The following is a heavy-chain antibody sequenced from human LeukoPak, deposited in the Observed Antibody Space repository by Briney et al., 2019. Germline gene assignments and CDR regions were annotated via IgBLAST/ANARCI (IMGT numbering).Heavy chain of an antibody. CDR2: ISSSSGII. CDR3: ERFAGEDY. Sequence: GGSLRLSCAASGFTFNTYSFNWVRQAPGKGLEWVSYISSSSGIIYYADSVKGRFTISRDNAKNSLYLQMNSLRDEDTAVYYCERFAGEDYWGQGTLVTVSS. V-gene: IGHV3-48*02. D-gene: IGHD3-10*01. CDR1: GFTFNTYS. J-gene: IGHJ4*02.